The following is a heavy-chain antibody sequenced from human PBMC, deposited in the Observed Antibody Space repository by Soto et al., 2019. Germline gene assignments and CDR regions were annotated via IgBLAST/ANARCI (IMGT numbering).Heavy chain of an antibody. V-gene: IGHV4-30-4*01. Sequence: SETLSLTCTVSGGSISSGDYYWSWIRQPPGKGLEWIGYIYYSGSTYYNPSLKSRVTISVDTSKNQFSLKLSSVTAADTAVYYCARFYGSGSGYGMDVWGQGTTVTVSS. CDR1: GGSISSGDYY. D-gene: IGHD3-10*01. CDR3: ARFYGSGSGYGMDV. CDR2: IYYSGST. J-gene: IGHJ6*02.